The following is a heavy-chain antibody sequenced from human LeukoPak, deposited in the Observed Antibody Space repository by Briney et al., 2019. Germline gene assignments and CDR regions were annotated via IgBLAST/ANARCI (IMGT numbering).Heavy chain of an antibody. J-gene: IGHJ3*02. CDR3: AKDGYCSAGSCFSANDAFDI. V-gene: IGHV3-23*01. CDR2: ISSSGGST. Sequence: GGSLRLSCGASTFTFSSYGMSWVRQAPGKGLEWVSAISSSGGSTYYADSVKGRFTISRDNSKNSLYLQMNSLRAEDTAVYYCAKDGYCSAGSCFSANDAFDIWGQGTMVTVSS. CDR1: TFTFSSYG. D-gene: IGHD2-15*01.